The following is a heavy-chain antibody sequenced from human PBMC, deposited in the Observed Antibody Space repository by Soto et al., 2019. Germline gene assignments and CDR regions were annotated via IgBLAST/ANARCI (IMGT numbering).Heavy chain of an antibody. CDR3: ARDRVARGAYYYMDV. Sequence: QVQLVQSGAEVKKPGASMKVSCKASGYNFMNYGISWVRQAPGQGLEWMGWISAYNGDTNYSQKFQGRVNMTTDTSTGTADMELRSLRCADTAVYFCARDRVARGAYYYMDVWGKGNAVTVSS. CDR2: ISAYNGDT. J-gene: IGHJ6*03. CDR1: GYNFMNYG. D-gene: IGHD3-10*01. V-gene: IGHV1-18*01.